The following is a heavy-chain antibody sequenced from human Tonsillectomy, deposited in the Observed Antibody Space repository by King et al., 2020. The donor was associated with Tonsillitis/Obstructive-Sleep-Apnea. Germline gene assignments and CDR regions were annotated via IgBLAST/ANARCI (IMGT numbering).Heavy chain of an antibody. CDR1: GFTFSSYG. CDR2: IWTDGSNK. J-gene: IGHJ4*02. CDR3: ARVGVGAT. Sequence: VQLVESGGGVVKPGRSLRLSCAASGFTFSSYGMHWVRQAPGKGLEWVAFIWTDGSNKYYADSVKGRFTISRDNSKNTLYLQINSLRADDPAVYYWARVGVGATWRQGTLVTVLS. V-gene: IGHV3-33*01. D-gene: IGHD1-26*01.